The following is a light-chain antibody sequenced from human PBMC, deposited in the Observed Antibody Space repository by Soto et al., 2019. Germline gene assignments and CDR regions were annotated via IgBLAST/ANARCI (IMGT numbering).Light chain of an antibody. CDR1: NSDVGGYNY. Sequence: QSALTQPASVSGSPGQSITISCTGTNSDVGGYNYVSWYQQHPGKAPKLIIYNVDNRPSGVSNRFSGSKSGNTASLTISGLQAEDEADYYCSSYASSRTLVFGGGTKLTVL. V-gene: IGLV2-14*01. J-gene: IGLJ2*01. CDR3: SSYASSRTLV. CDR2: NVD.